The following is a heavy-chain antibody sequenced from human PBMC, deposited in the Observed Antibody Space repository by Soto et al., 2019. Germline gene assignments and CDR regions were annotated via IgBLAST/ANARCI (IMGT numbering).Heavy chain of an antibody. J-gene: IGHJ4*02. CDR3: ARVLDTAMAINYYFDY. CDR2: INPNSGGT. D-gene: IGHD5-18*01. CDR1: GYTFTGYY. V-gene: IGHV1-2*04. Sequence: RASVKVSCKASGYTFTGYYMHWVRQAPGQGLEWMGWINPNSGGTNYAQKFQGWVTMTRDTSISTAYMELSRLRSDDTAVYYCARVLDTAMAINYYFDYWGQGTLVTVSS.